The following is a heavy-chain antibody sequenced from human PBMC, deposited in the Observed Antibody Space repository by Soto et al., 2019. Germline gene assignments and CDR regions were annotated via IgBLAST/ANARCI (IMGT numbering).Heavy chain of an antibody. D-gene: IGHD6-19*01. CDR1: GFTFSSYW. CDR2: IKQDGSEK. J-gene: IGHJ6*02. V-gene: IGHV3-7*01. CDR3: AREPLSLYGSGWYSGYYYGMDV. Sequence: GGSLRLSCAASGFTFSSYWMSWVRQAPGKGLEWVANIKQDGSEKYYVDSVKGRFTISRDNAKNSLYLQMNSLRAEDTAVYYCAREPLSLYGSGWYSGYYYGMDVWGQGTTITVSS.